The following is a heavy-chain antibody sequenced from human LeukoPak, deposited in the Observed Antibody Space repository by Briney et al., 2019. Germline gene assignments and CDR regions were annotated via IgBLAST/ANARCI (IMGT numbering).Heavy chain of an antibody. CDR2: IWYDGSNK. CDR3: ARDLVGLCDY. Sequence: GRSLRLSCAASGFTFSSYGMHWVRQAPGKGLEWVAVIWYDGSNKYYADSVKGRFTISRDNSKNTLYLQINSLRAEDTAVYYCARDLVGLCDYWGQGTLVTVSS. J-gene: IGHJ4*02. V-gene: IGHV3-33*01. D-gene: IGHD2-8*02. CDR1: GFTFSSYG.